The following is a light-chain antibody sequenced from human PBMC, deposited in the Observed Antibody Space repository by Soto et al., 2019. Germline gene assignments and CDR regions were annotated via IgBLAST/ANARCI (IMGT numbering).Light chain of an antibody. CDR3: QQYHPDWT. CDR2: AAS. CDR1: ESIDNW. J-gene: IGKJ1*01. Sequence: DIQMTQSPSTLSASVGDTVTITCRASESIDNWLAWYQQKPGKAPKLLIFAASTLVRGVPSRFSGRGSGKEFTLTISSLQADYYATFYCQQYHPDWTFGQGTKVQIK. V-gene: IGKV1-5*01.